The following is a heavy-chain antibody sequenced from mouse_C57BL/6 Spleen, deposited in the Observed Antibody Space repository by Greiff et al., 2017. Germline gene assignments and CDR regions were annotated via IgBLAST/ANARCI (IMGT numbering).Heavy chain of an antibody. CDR3: ARWGVDISCYVAY. CDR2: IHPNSGST. D-gene: IGHD3-2*02. V-gene: IGHV1-64*01. J-gene: IGHJ3*01. CDR1: GYTFTSYW. Sequence: QVQLQQPGAELVKPGASVKLSCKASGYTFTSYWMHWVKQRPGQGLEWIGMIHPNSGSTNYNEKFKSKATLTVAKSSSTAYMQLSSLTSEDSAVYYCARWGVDISCYVAYWGQGTLVTVSA.